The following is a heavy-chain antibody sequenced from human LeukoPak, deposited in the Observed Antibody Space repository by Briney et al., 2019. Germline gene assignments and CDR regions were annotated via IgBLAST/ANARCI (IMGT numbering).Heavy chain of an antibody. V-gene: IGHV4-61*08. CDR2: ICYSGST. D-gene: IGHD2-2*01. CDR3: ARDRTHCSSTSCYAYDAFDI. J-gene: IGHJ3*02. CDR1: GGSISSGGYY. Sequence: PSETLSLTCTVSGGSISSGGYYWSWLRQPPGKGLEWIVYICYSGSTNYNPSLKSRVTISVDTSKNQFSLKLSSVTAADTAVYYCARDRTHCSSTSCYAYDAFDIWGQGTMVTVSS.